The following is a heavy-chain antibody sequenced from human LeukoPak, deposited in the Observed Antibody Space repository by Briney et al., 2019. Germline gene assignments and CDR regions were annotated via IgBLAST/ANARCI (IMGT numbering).Heavy chain of an antibody. Sequence: GESLKISCKGSGYSFTSYWIGWVRQMPGKGLEWMGIIYPGDSDTRYSPSFQGQVTISADKSISTAYLQGSSLKASDTAMYYCARRSAAGTRGDNWFDPWGQGTLVTVSS. CDR1: GYSFTSYW. V-gene: IGHV5-51*01. D-gene: IGHD6-13*01. J-gene: IGHJ5*02. CDR3: ARRSAAGTRGDNWFDP. CDR2: IYPGDSDT.